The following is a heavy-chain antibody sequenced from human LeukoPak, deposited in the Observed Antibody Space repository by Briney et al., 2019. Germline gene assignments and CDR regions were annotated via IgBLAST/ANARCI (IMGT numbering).Heavy chain of an antibody. D-gene: IGHD2-2*01. V-gene: IGHV4-34*01. CDR3: ARDSYSTSCYDY. Sequence: SETLSLTCAVYGGSFSGYYWSWISQPPGKGLEWVGEINHSGSTNYNPTLKSRVTISVDTSKNEVSLKLSSVTAADTAVYYCARDSYSTSCYDYWGQGTLVTVSS. CDR2: INHSGST. J-gene: IGHJ4*02. CDR1: GGSFSGYY.